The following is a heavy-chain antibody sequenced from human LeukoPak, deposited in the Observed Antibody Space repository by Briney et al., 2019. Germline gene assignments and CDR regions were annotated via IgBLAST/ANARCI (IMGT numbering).Heavy chain of an antibody. Sequence: SETLSLTCTVSGGSISSHNYYWGWIRQPPGKELECIGTIYYTGRTYYNPSLKSQVTISVDTSKNQFSLKLSSVAAADTAVYYCARGVSYYYDSSGYSFDYWGQEILVTVSS. CDR1: GGSISSHNYY. V-gene: IGHV4-39*01. CDR2: IYYTGRT. J-gene: IGHJ4*02. D-gene: IGHD3-22*01. CDR3: ARGVSYYYDSSGYSFDY.